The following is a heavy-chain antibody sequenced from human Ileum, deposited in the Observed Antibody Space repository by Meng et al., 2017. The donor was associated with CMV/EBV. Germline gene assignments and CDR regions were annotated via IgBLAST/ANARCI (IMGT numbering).Heavy chain of an antibody. CDR2: INTNTGNP. D-gene: IGHD3-22*01. CDR1: GYTFTNNN. V-gene: IGHV7-4-1*02. CDR3: ARDGLNERYFDY. J-gene: IGHJ4*02. Sequence: CKASGYTFTNNNLIWVRQAPGQGPEWMGWINTNTGNPTYAQDFTGRFVFSLDTSVSTAYLQISSLKAKDTAVYYCARDGLNERYFDYWGQGTLVTVSS.